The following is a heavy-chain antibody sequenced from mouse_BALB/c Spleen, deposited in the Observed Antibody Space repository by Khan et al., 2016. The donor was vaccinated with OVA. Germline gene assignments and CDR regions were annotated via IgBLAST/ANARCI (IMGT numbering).Heavy chain of an antibody. CDR2: IYPGGYFT. CDR1: GYTFTNYW. CDR3: ARWATWYCDV. D-gene: IGHD3-1*01. Sequence: VQLQQSGGEVVRPGTSVEISCKASGYTFTNYWLGWLRQRPGHGLEWIGDIYPGGYFTNYNEQFKGKATLTVDPSSNTADMTLSSLTSEASAVYFCARWATWYCDVWGAGTTVTVSS. J-gene: IGHJ1*01. V-gene: IGHV1-63*02.